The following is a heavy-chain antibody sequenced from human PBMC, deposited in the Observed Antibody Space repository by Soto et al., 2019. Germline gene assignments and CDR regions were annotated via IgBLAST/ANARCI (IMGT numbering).Heavy chain of an antibody. Sequence: VKVSCKASGYTFSDYFIHWLRQGPGQGLEWIGWINPYSGGADLSQKFQGGVTMTRDTSISTAYMEVSSLRSDDTAVFYWARLMHYSHPGGSSHSGFDRWGQGTL. CDR2: INPYSGGA. CDR1: GYTFSDYF. V-gene: IGHV1-2*02. J-gene: IGHJ3*02. CDR3: ARLMHYSHPGGSSHSGFDR. D-gene: IGHD2-8*02.